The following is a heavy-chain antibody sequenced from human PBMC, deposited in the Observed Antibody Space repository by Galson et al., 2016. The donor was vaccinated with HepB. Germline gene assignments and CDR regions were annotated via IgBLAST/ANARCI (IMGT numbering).Heavy chain of an antibody. D-gene: IGHD2-21*01. V-gene: IGHV3-66*02. Sequence: SLRLSCAASGFTVSNNYMCWVRQAPGKGLEWVSLIYSDVGGGFTYYGDPVKGRFTISRDNSKNTLYLQMNDLRPEDTAVYYCARDVVVSSSSGPVGYWGQGTLVTVSP. CDR3: ARDVVVSSSSGPVGY. CDR2: IYSDVGGGFT. CDR1: GFTVSNNY. J-gene: IGHJ4*02.